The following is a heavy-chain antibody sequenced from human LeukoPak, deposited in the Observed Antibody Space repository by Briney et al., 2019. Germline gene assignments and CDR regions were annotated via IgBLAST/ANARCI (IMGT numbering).Heavy chain of an antibody. CDR2: IYSGGST. CDR3: ARVDYYGSGSYSEPGAFDI. V-gene: IGHV3-53*04. D-gene: IGHD3-10*01. Sequence: GGSLRLSCAASGFTVSSNYMSWVRQAPGKGLEWVSVIYSGGSTYYADSVKGRFTISRHNSKNTLYLQMNSLRAEDTAVYYCARVDYYGSGSYSEPGAFDIWAKGQWSPSLQ. CDR1: GFTVSSNY. J-gene: IGHJ3*02.